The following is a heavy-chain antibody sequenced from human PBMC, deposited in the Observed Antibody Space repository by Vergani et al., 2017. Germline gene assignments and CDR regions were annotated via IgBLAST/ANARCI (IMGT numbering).Heavy chain of an antibody. J-gene: IGHJ5*02. CDR2: IYYSGCT. CDR1: GGSISSYY. Sequence: QLQLQESGPGLVKPSQTLSLTCTVSGGSISSYYWSWIRQPPGKGLEWIGYIYYSGCTNYNPSLKSRVTISVDTSKNQFSLKLSSVTAADTAVYYCARDGRPPGFDRWGRGTLVAVSS. D-gene: IGHD6-25*01. V-gene: IGHV4-59*01. CDR3: ARDGRPPGFDR.